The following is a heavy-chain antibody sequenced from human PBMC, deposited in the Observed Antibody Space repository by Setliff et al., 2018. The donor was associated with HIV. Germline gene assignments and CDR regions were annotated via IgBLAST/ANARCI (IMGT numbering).Heavy chain of an antibody. J-gene: IGHJ5*02. CDR2: IYYSGST. CDR1: GGSIWNYY. D-gene: IGHD3-3*01. CDR3: AKPSLEWSPNWFDP. V-gene: IGHV4-39*01. Sequence: KSSETLSLTCTVSGGSIWNYYWSWIRQPPGKGLEWIGTIYYSGSTYYNPSLKSRVTISTDTSKNQFSLKVRSVTAADTAVYYCAKPSLEWSPNWFDPWGQGTLVTVSS.